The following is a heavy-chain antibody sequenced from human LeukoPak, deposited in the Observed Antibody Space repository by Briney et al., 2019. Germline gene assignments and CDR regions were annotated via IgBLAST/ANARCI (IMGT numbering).Heavy chain of an antibody. CDR2: INPKSGDT. J-gene: IGHJ4*02. CDR1: GYTFTDYY. V-gene: IGHV1-2*02. CDR3: ARVYYGGKTPSPGGH. Sequence: ASVKVSCKASGYTFTDYYIHWVRQAPGLGLEWMGWINPKSGDTNYEQKFQGRVTMTRDTSVSTAYMELSGLRSDNTAMYYCARVYYGGKTPSPGGHWGQGTLVTVSS. D-gene: IGHD4-23*01.